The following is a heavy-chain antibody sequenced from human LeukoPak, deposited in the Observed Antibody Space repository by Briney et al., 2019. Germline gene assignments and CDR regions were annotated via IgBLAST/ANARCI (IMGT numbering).Heavy chain of an antibody. D-gene: IGHD6-6*01. CDR1: GYTFSGYY. J-gene: IGHJ3*02. V-gene: IGHV1-2*02. CDR3: ARYLAAPYDAFDI. CDR2: INANSGGT. Sequence: ASVKVSCKASGYTFSGYYMHWVRQAPGQGLEWTGWINANSGGTKYAQKFQDRVTMTRDTSVSTAYMELSRLRFDDAAVYYCARYLAAPYDAFDIWGQGTMVTVSS.